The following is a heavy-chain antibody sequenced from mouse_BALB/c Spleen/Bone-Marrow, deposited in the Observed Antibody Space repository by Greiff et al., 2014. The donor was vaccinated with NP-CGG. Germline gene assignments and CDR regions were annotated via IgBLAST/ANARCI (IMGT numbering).Heavy chain of an antibody. Sequence: EVQVVESGGDLVKPGGSLKLSCAASGFTFSRYGMSWVRQTPDKRLEWVANISSGGSYTYYPDRVKGRFTISRDNAKNTLYLHMSSLKSEDTAMYYCARQYGNLGVMDYWGQGTSVTVSS. D-gene: IGHD2-1*01. CDR2: ISSGGSYT. V-gene: IGHV5-6*01. J-gene: IGHJ4*01. CDR3: ARQYGNLGVMDY. CDR1: GFTFSRYG.